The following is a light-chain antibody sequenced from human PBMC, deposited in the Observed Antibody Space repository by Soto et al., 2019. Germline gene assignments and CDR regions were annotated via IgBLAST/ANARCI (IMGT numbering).Light chain of an antibody. V-gene: IGKV1-5*03. CDR3: QHYDTYSIT. Sequence: IQMTQYTSTLSASVGDRVTITCRASQSISKWFAWYQQKPGKAPKLLIYKASLLENGVPSRFSGSGSGTEFTLTIGSLQPDDFATYYCQHYDTYSITFGQGTRLEIK. CDR2: KAS. CDR1: QSISKW. J-gene: IGKJ5*01.